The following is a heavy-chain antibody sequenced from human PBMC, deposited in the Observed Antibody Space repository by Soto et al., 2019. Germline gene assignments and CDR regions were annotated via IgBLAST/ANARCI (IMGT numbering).Heavy chain of an antibody. CDR3: ATQQFFDASGFSFDQ. D-gene: IGHD3-22*01. V-gene: IGHV3-15*01. Sequence: GGSMRLSCVGSGISFTTAWMNWVRQAPGKGLEWVGRIKSKTDGETVDYAAPVRGRFIISRDDSKNTVYLSVSGLKTEDTAIYYCATQQFFDASGFSFDQWGQGNLVTVSS. CDR2: IKSKTDGETV. J-gene: IGHJ4*02. CDR1: GISFTTAW.